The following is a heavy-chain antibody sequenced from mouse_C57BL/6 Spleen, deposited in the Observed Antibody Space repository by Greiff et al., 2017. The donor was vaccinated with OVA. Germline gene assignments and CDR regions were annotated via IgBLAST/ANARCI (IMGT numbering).Heavy chain of an antibody. CDR3: AKAYYSNYGAMDY. J-gene: IGHJ4*01. CDR2: IWSGGST. D-gene: IGHD2-5*01. CDR1: GFSLTSYG. V-gene: IGHV2-4*01. Sequence: QVQLKQSGPGLVQPSQSLSITCTVSGFSLTSYGVHWVRQPPGKGLEWLGVIWSGGSTDYNAAFISRLSISKDNSKSQVFFKMNSLQADDTAIYYCAKAYYSNYGAMDYWGQGTSVTVSS.